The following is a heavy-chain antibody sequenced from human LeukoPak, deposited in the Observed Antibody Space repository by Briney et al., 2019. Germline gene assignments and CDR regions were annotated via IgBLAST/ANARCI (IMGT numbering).Heavy chain of an antibody. D-gene: IGHD1-14*01. J-gene: IGHJ6*03. CDR1: GFTFSSYG. CDR2: ISGGGDAT. V-gene: IGHV3-23*01. CDR3: AKGPGYYYYYYMDV. Sequence: GGTLRLSCAASGFTFSSYGMSWVRQAPGKGLEWVSTISGGGDATYYADSVKGRFTISRDNSKNTLYLQMNSLRAEDTAVYYCAKGPGYYYYYYMDVWGKGTTVTISS.